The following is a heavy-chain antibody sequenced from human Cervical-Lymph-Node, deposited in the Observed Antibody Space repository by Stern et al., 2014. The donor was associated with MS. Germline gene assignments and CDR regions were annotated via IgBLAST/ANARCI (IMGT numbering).Heavy chain of an antibody. J-gene: IGHJ6*02. CDR3: ARDGRHTYHYGLDV. CDR1: GGTFNVYA. D-gene: IGHD3-10*01. Sequence: VQLVESGAEVKKPGSSVKISCKASGGTFNVYAINWLRQAPGQGLEWMGGIIPIIGTANYAQKFQGSVTITADESTRTSSMQLSSLRSGDTAVYYCARDGRHTYHYGLDVWGQGTTVTVSS. CDR2: IIPIIGTA. V-gene: IGHV1-69*01.